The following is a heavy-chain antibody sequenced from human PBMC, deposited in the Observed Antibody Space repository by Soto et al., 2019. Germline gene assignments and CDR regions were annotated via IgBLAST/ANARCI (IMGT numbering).Heavy chain of an antibody. Sequence: PSETLSLTCTVSGGSISSYYWSWIRQPPGKGLEWIGYIYYSGSTNYNPSLKSRVTISVDTSKNQFSLKLSSVTAADTAVYYCARVIYGSGSPPYYYYMDVWGKGTTVTVSS. V-gene: IGHV4-59*01. CDR3: ARVIYGSGSPPYYYYMDV. D-gene: IGHD3-10*01. CDR2: IYYSGST. CDR1: GGSISSYY. J-gene: IGHJ6*03.